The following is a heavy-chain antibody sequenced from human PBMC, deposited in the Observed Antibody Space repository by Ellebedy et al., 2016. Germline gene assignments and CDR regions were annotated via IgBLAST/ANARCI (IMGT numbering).Heavy chain of an antibody. V-gene: IGHV3-53*01. CDR1: GFTVSRNY. J-gene: IGHJ3*02. CDR3: ATSVMSSSGSFDI. CDR2: IYSGGST. Sequence: GESLKISXAASGFTVSRNYMSWVRQAPGKGLEYVSIIYSGGSTFYADSVKGRFTISRDNSKNTLSLQMNSLRAEDTAVYSCATSVMSSSGSFDIWGRGTRVTVSS. D-gene: IGHD3-10*01.